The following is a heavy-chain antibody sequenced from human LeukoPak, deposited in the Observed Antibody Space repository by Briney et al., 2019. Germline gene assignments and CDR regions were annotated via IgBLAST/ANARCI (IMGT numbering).Heavy chain of an antibody. CDR2: IYHSGST. CDR3: ARVGVATISLDY. Sequence: PSETLSLTCTVSGYSISSGYYWGWIRQPPGKGLEWIGSIYHSGSTYYNPSLKSRVTISVDTSKNQFSLKLSSVTAADTAVYYCARVGVATISLDYWGQGTLVTVSS. V-gene: IGHV4-38-2*02. J-gene: IGHJ4*02. D-gene: IGHD5-12*01. CDR1: GYSISSGYY.